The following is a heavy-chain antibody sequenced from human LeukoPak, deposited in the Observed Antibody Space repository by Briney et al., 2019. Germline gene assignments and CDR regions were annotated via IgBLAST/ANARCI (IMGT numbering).Heavy chain of an antibody. CDR1: GFTVSSNY. D-gene: IGHD3-9*01. J-gene: IGHJ4*02. CDR3: PKDQGYIDWLTHFDY. V-gene: IGHV3-53*01. CDR2: IYSDGST. Sequence: PGGSLRLSCAASGFTVSSNYLSWVRQAPGKGPEWVSVIYSDGSTYYADSVKGRFTISRDNSKNTLYLQMSSLRAEDTAVYYCPKDQGYIDWLTHFDYWGQGTLVTVSS.